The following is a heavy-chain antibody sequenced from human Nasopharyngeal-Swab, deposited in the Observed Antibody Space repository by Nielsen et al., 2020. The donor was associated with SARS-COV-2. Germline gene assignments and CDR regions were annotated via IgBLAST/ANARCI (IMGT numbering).Heavy chain of an antibody. V-gene: IGHV3-30-3*01. J-gene: IGHJ4*02. CDR1: GFTFSSYA. CDR3: ARDCCQLPLYYFDY. CDR2: ISYDGSNK. D-gene: IGHD2-2*01. Sequence: GESLKISCAASGFTFSSYAMHWVRQAPGKGLEWVAVISYDGSNKNYADSVKGRFTISRDNSKNTLYLQMNSLRAEDTAVYYCARDCCQLPLYYFDYWGQGTLVTVSS.